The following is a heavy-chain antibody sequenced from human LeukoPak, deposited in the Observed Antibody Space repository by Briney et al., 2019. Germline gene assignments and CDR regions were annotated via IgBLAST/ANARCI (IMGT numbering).Heavy chain of an antibody. D-gene: IGHD5-12*01. CDR3: ARDLPPYSGYSFYAFDI. J-gene: IGHJ3*02. V-gene: IGHV3-21*01. Sequence: GGSLRLSCAASGFTFSSYSMNWVRQAPGKGLDWVSSISSSSSYIYYADSVKGRFTISRDNAKNSLYLQMNSLRAEDTAVYYCARDLPPYSGYSFYAFDIWGQGTMVTVSS. CDR1: GFTFSSYS. CDR2: ISSSSSYI.